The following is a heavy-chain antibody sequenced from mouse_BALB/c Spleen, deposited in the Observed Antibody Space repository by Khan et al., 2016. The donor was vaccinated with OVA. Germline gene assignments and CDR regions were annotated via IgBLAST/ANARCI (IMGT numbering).Heavy chain of an antibody. J-gene: IGHJ2*01. V-gene: IGHV1S137*01. CDR1: GYTFTDYA. Sequence: QVQLQQSGPELVRPGVSVKISCKGSGYTFTDYAMYWVKQSHAKSLEWIGLISTYSGSTNYNQQFQGKVTMTVDKSSSAAYMELARLTSEDSAIYYCARPAYDGYYDYWGQGTALTVSS. CDR3: ARPAYDGYYDY. D-gene: IGHD2-3*01. CDR2: ISTYSGST.